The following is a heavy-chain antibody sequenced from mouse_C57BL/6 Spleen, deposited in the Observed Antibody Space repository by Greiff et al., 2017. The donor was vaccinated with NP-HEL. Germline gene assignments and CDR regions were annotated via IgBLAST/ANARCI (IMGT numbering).Heavy chain of an antibody. V-gene: IGHV1-72*01. CDR3: ARETTERGYY. D-gene: IGHD1-1*01. J-gene: IGHJ2*01. Sequence: VQLQQPGAELVKPGASVKLSCKASGYTFTSYWMHWVKQRPGRGLEWIGRIDPNSGGTKYNEKFKSKATLTVDKPSSTAYMQLSSLTSADSAVYYCARETTERGYYWGQGTTLTVSS. CDR1: GYTFTSYW. CDR2: IDPNSGGT.